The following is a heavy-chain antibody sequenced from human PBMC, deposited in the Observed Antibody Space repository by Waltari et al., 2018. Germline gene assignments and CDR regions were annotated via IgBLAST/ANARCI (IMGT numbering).Heavy chain of an antibody. D-gene: IGHD1-20*01. Sequence: QVQMVQSGAELKKPGAAVMVSCKASGYSFTSCGISWVRQAPGQGLEWMGWIQPSNGDTNYPQKFQGRVTMTTDRSTSTVYMELRGLRSDDTAVYYCVKDNWNNFEYWGQGTPVTVSS. CDR3: VKDNWNNFEY. V-gene: IGHV1-18*01. CDR1: GYSFTSCG. CDR2: IQPSNGDT. J-gene: IGHJ4*02.